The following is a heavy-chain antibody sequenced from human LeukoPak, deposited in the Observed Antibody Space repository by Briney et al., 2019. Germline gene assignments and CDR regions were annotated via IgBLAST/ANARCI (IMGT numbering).Heavy chain of an antibody. CDR3: ARDYDSSGYSYYFDY. CDR1: GFTFSSYG. CDR2: IWYDGSNK. J-gene: IGHJ4*02. Sequence: PGRSLRLSCAASGFTFSSYGMHWVRQAPGKGLEWVAVIWYDGSNKYYADSVKGRFTISRDNSKNTLYLQMNSLRAKDTAVYYCARDYDSSGYSYYFDYWGQGTLVTVSS. V-gene: IGHV3-33*01. D-gene: IGHD3-22*01.